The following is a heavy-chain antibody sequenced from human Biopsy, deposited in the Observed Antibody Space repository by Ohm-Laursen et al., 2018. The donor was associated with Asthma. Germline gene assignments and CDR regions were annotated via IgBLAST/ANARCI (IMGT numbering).Heavy chain of an antibody. Sequence: SLRLSCAASGLTFRNYGLHWVRQAPGKGLEWVELISYDGSTQYYADSVEGRFTISRDNSKNTLYLQMISLRAEDTAFYYCPRAISSSWWAVEYWGQGTLVTVSS. V-gene: IGHV3-30*03. J-gene: IGHJ4*02. CDR1: GLTFRNYG. CDR2: ISYDGSTQ. CDR3: PRAISSSWWAVEY. D-gene: IGHD6-6*01.